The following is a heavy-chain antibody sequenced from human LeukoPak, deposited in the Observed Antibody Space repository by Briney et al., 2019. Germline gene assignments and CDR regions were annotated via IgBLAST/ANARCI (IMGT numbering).Heavy chain of an antibody. CDR1: GGSISGSTYY. V-gene: IGHV4-39*01. Sequence: SETLSLTCTVSGGSISGSTYYWGWIRQPPGKGLDWIGSVYYSGSTYYNPSLKSRVTMSVDTSKNHFSLKLTSVTAADTAVYYCARHIYDFWSGYFQPRHFDYWGQGTLVTVSS. CDR2: VYYSGST. J-gene: IGHJ4*02. D-gene: IGHD3-3*01. CDR3: ARHIYDFWSGYFQPRHFDY.